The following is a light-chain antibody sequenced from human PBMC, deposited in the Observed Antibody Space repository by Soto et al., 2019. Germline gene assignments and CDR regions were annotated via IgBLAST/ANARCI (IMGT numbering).Light chain of an antibody. J-gene: IGKJ4*01. CDR1: QGIGVY. V-gene: IGKV1-27*01. CDR2: AAS. Sequence: DIQMTQSPSSLSASLGDRVTITYRASQGIGVYLAWFQQRPGRVPSLLIYAASTLQSGVPSRFSGSGSGTDFTLTISSLQPEDVATYYCQKYNSPPLTFGGGTKVEIK. CDR3: QKYNSPPLT.